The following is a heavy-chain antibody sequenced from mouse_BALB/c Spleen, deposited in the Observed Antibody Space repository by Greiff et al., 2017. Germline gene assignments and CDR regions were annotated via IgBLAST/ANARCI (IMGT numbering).Heavy chain of an antibody. CDR1: GFSLTSYG. CDR3: ARVPYDYDGAMDY. D-gene: IGHD2-4*01. V-gene: IGHV2-4-1*01. Sequence: QVQLQQSGPGLVQPSQSLSITCTVSGFSLTSYGVHWVRQSPGQGLEWLGVIWSGGSTDYNAAFISRLSISKDNSKSQVFFKMNSLQADDTAIYYCARVPYDYDGAMDYWGQGTSVTVSS. CDR2: IWSGGST. J-gene: IGHJ4*01.